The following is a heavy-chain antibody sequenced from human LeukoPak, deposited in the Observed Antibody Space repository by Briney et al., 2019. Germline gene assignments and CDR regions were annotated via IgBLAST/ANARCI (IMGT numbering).Heavy chain of an antibody. CDR3: AADPDTAMEGPYYFDY. D-gene: IGHD5-18*01. CDR1: GFTFTSSA. CDR2: IVVGSGNT. V-gene: IGHV1-58*02. J-gene: IGHJ4*02. Sequence: WASVKVSCKASGFTFTSSAMQWVRQARGQRLGWIGWIVVGSGNTNYAQKFQERVTITRDMSTSTAYMELSSLRSEDTAVYYCAADPDTAMEGPYYFDYWGQGTLVTVSS.